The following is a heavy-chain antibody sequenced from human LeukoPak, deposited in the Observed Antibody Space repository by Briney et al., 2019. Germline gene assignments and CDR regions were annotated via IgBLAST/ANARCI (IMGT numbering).Heavy chain of an antibody. CDR2: ISAYNGNT. CDR3: ARDQVLGLAHILTGGPNWFDP. Sequence: GASVKVSCKASGYTFTSYGISWVRQAPGQGLEWIGWISAYNGNTNYAQKLQGRVTMTTDTSTSTAYMELRSLRSDDTAVYYCARDQVLGLAHILTGGPNWFDPWGQGTLVTVSS. D-gene: IGHD3-9*01. V-gene: IGHV1-18*01. J-gene: IGHJ5*02. CDR1: GYTFTSYG.